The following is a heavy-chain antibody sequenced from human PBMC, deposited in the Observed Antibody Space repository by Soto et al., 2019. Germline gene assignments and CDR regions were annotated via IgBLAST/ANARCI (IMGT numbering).Heavy chain of an antibody. J-gene: IGHJ4*01. CDR2: ISAYNGNT. CDR3: ARTVAVAGTSDSDY. D-gene: IGHD6-19*01. Sequence: APVKVSCKASCYTFTRYGISWVRQAPGQGLEWMGWISAYNGNTNYAQKLQGRVTMTTDTSTSTAYMELRSLRSDDTAVYHCARTVAVAGTSDSDYWGHGTLVTVSS. V-gene: IGHV1-18*01. CDR1: CYTFTRYG.